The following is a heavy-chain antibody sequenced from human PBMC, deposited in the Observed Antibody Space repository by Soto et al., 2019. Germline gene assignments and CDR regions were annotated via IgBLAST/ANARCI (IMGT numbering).Heavy chain of an antibody. Sequence: QVQLVESGGGVVQPGRSLRLSCAESGFTFSTYGMHWVRQAPGKGLEWVALIWFDGSDKYYTESVKGRFTISRDNSRRTVDLQMNSLRAKDTAVYYCARLYCSAASCYSVGAFDIRGQGTMVTVTS. CDR1: GFTFSTYG. J-gene: IGHJ3*02. CDR2: IWFDGSDK. D-gene: IGHD2-2*01. CDR3: ARLYCSAASCYSVGAFDI. V-gene: IGHV3-33*01.